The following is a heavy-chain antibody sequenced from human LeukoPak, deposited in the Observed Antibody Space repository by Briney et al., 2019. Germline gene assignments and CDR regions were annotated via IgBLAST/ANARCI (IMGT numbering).Heavy chain of an antibody. D-gene: IGHD6-19*01. CDR2: IIPIFGTA. Sequence: SVKVSCKASGGTFSSYAISWVRQAPGQGLEWMGGIIPIFGTANYAQKFQGRVTITADESTSTAYMELSSLRSEGTAVYYCATNIAVAGLGAFDIWGQGTMVTVSS. CDR3: ATNIAVAGLGAFDI. V-gene: IGHV1-69*01. CDR1: GGTFSSYA. J-gene: IGHJ3*02.